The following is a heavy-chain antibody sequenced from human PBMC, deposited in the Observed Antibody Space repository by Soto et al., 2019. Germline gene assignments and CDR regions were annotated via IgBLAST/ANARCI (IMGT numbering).Heavy chain of an antibody. CDR2: INHSGST. CDR3: ARFLAARIYYFDY. D-gene: IGHD6-6*01. CDR1: GGSFSGYY. J-gene: IGHJ4*02. Sequence: SETLSLTCAVYGGSFSGYYWSWIRQPPGKGLEWIGEINHSGSTNYNPSLKSRVTISVDTSKNQFSLKLSSVTAADTAVYYCARFLAARIYYFDYWGQGTLVTVSS. V-gene: IGHV4-34*01.